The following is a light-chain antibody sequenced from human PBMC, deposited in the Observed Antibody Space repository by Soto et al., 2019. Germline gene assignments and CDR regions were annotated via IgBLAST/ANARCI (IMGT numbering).Light chain of an antibody. CDR1: QDISSW. CDR2: IVS. V-gene: IGKV1-12*01. J-gene: IGKJ2*01. Sequence: DIQMTQSPSSVSASVGDRVTITCRASQDISSWLAWYQQKPGKAPKLLIYIVSTLQSGVPSRFSGSRSGTDFTLTISSLQPEDFAVYYCQQYGSSPYTFGQGTKVDIK. CDR3: QQYGSSPYT.